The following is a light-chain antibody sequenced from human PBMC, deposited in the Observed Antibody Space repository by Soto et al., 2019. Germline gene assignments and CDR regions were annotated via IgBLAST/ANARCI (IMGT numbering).Light chain of an antibody. J-gene: IGKJ1*01. CDR2: KAS. Sequence: DIQVTQSPSTLSASVGDRVTITCRASQSLNDWLAWYQQKPGKAPKLLIYKASGLESGVPSRFSGSGSGTACFLTISCLETDDFATYYCRLYNGYPWTFGQGTKVEIK. V-gene: IGKV1-5*03. CDR1: QSLNDW. CDR3: RLYNGYPWT.